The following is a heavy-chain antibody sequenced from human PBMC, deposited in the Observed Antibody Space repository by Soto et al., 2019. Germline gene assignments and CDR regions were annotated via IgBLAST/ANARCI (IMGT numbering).Heavy chain of an antibody. CDR3: ARARSMGDRSARETTYAYGMDG. J-gene: IGHJ6*02. D-gene: IGHD1-26*01. Sequence: QVQLVQSGAEVKKPGASVKVSCQTSGYTFTSYYIHWVRQAPGQGLAWMGIINPSGGYTKYSKKFQERDPMTGDAATNIVYMELSSLTSGDTAVYFRARARSMGDRSARETTYAYGMDGWGQGTTVTVPS. V-gene: IGHV1-46*01. CDR2: INPSGGYT. CDR1: GYTFTSYY.